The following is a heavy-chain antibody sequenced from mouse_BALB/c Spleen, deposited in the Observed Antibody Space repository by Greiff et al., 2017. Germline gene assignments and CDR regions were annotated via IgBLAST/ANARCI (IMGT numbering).Heavy chain of an antibody. D-gene: IGHD2-4*01. CDR3: ARGGDYDSAWFAY. V-gene: IGHV5-4*02. Sequence: EVLLVESGGGLVKPGGSLKLSCAASGFTFSDYYMYWVRQTPEKRLEWVATISDGGSYTYYPDSVKGRFTISRDNAKNNLYLQMSSLKSEDTAMYYCARGGDYDSAWFAYWGQGTLVTVSA. CDR1: GFTFSDYY. CDR2: ISDGGSYT. J-gene: IGHJ3*01.